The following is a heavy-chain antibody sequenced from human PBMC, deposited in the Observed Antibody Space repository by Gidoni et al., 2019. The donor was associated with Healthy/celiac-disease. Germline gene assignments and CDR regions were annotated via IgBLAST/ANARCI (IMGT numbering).Heavy chain of an antibody. CDR1: GGSFSGYY. J-gene: IGHJ4*02. CDR3: ARPYDYSNYRPLGY. CDR2: INHSGST. V-gene: IGHV4-34*01. D-gene: IGHD4-4*01. Sequence: QVQLQQWGAGLSKPSETLSLTCAAYGGSFSGYYWSWIRQPPGKGLEWIGEINHSGSTNYNPSLKSRVTISVDTSKNQFSLKLSSVTAADTAVYYCARPYDYSNYRPLGYWGQGTLVTVSS.